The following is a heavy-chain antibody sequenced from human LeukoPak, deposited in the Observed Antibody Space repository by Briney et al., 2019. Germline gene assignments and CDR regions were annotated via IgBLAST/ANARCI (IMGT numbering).Heavy chain of an antibody. V-gene: IGHV3-23*01. CDR1: GFTFSSYG. CDR3: AKDLSLDYGGKGDDI. D-gene: IGHD4-23*01. J-gene: IGHJ3*02. CDR2: ISGSGGIT. Sequence: GGSLRLSCAASGFTFSSYGISWVRQAPGKGREWVSAISGSGGITYYADSVKGRFTISRDNSKNSLYLQMNSMRAEDTAVYYCAKDLSLDYGGKGDDIWGQGTMVTVSS.